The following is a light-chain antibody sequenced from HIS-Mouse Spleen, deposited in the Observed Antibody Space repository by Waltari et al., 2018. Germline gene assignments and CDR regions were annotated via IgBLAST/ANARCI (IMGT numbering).Light chain of an antibody. CDR3: QVWDSSSDHVV. Sequence: SYVLTQPPSVSVAPGKTARITCGGTNIGSKSVHWYQQKPGQAPVLVGYDDSDWPSGIPERFSGSNSGNTATLTISRVEAGDEADYYCQVWDSSSDHVVFGGGTKLTVL. CDR1: NIGSKS. J-gene: IGLJ2*01. CDR2: DDS. V-gene: IGLV3-21*03.